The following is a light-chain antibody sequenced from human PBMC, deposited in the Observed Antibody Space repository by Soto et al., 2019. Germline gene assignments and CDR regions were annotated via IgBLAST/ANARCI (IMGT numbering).Light chain of an antibody. V-gene: IGLV2-14*01. Sequence: QSALTPPASVSGSPGQSITISCTGTSSDVGDYNYVSWYQQHPGKAPKLMLYDVSNRPSGVSNRFSGSKSGNTASLTISGLQAEDEADYYCSSYTSSSTLVVFGGGTQLTVL. CDR1: SSDVGDYNY. CDR3: SSYTSSSTLVV. CDR2: DVS. J-gene: IGLJ2*01.